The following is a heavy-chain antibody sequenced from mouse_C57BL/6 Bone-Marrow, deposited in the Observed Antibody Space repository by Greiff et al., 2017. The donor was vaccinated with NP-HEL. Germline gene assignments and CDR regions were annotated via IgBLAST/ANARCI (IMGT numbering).Heavy chain of an antibody. D-gene: IGHD2-1*01. J-gene: IGHJ2*01. CDR3: LYYGNYDYFDY. CDR1: GYAFSSYW. Sequence: VKLQESGAELVKPGASVKISCKASGYAFSSYWMNWVKQRPGKGLEWIGQIYPGDGDTNYNGKFKGKATLTADKSSSTAYMQLSSLTSEDSAVYFCLYYGNYDYFDYWGQGTTLTVSS. CDR2: IYPGDGDT. V-gene: IGHV1-80*01.